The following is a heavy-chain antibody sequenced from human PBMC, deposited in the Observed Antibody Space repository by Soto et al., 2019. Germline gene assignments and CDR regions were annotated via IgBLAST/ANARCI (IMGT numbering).Heavy chain of an antibody. CDR3: ARDSLYYYDSSGYYAGMDV. CDR1: GFTFSRYS. Sequence: VGSLRLSCAASGFTFSRYSMNWVRQAPGKGLEWVSYISSSSSTIYYADSVKGRYTISRDNAKNSLYLQMNSLRDEDTAVYYCARDSLYYYDSSGYYAGMDVWGQGTTVTVSS. J-gene: IGHJ6*02. CDR2: ISSSSSTI. D-gene: IGHD3-22*01. V-gene: IGHV3-48*02.